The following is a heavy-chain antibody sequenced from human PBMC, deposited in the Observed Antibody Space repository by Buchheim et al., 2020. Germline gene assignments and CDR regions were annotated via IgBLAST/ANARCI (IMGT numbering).Heavy chain of an antibody. Sequence: EVQLVESGGGLVQPGGSLRLSCAASGFTFSSYWMHWVRQAPGTGLVWVSRINSDGSSTSYADSLQGRFTISRDNATNTLYLQMNSLRAEDTAVYYCARESEDDFWSGYYSDYWGQGTL. J-gene: IGHJ4*02. V-gene: IGHV3-74*01. D-gene: IGHD3-3*01. CDR3: ARESEDDFWSGYYSDY. CDR1: GFTFSSYW. CDR2: INSDGSST.